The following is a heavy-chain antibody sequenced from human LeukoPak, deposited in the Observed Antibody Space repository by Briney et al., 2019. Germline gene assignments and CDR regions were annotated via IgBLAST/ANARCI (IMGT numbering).Heavy chain of an antibody. CDR3: ATHARNYDY. CDR2: IYSGGST. Sequence: PGGSLRLSCAASGFTFSNYWMSWVRQAPGKGLEWVSVIYSGGSTYYADSVKGRFTISRHNSKNTLYLQMNSLRAEDTAVYYCATHARNYDYWGQGTLVTVSS. J-gene: IGHJ4*02. D-gene: IGHD1-7*01. CDR1: GFTFSNYW. V-gene: IGHV3-53*04.